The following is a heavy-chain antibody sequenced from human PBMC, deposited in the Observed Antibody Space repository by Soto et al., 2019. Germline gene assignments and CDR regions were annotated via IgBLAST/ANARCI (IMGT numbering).Heavy chain of an antibody. CDR3: ARHSLALRKNNWFDP. J-gene: IGHJ5*02. Sequence: PSETLSRTCTVSGDSIISSDFYWGWVRQPPGRGLEWIGSIFYLGSSYYNPSLKSRVSMSVDTSKNQFSLRLRSVTAADTALYFCARHSLALRKNNWFDPWGQGIRVTVSS. D-gene: IGHD3-3*02. V-gene: IGHV4-39*01. CDR1: GDSIISSDFY. CDR2: IFYLGSS.